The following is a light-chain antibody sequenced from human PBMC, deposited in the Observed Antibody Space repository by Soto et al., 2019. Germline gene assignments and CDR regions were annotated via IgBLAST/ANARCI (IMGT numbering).Light chain of an antibody. CDR1: ISDVGGYNY. J-gene: IGLJ1*01. Sequence: QSVLTQPRSVSGSPGQSVTISCTGTISDVGGYNYVSWYQQHPGKAPKLVIYDVNRRPSGVPDRFSGSKSGNTASLTISGLQAEDEADYYCCSYAGSYTYVFGTGTKVTVL. V-gene: IGLV2-11*01. CDR3: CSYAGSYTYV. CDR2: DVN.